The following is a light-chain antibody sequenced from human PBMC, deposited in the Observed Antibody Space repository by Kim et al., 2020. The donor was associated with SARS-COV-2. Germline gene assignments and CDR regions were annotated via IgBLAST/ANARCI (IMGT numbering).Light chain of an antibody. CDR2: SDN. V-gene: IGLV1-44*01. Sequence: GQRLTISCSGSSSNIGRSTVHWYQQLPGTAPKLLFYSDNQRPSGVPDRFSGSKSGTSASLAISGLLSEDEADYYCAAWDDSLNGVVFGGVTKLTVL. CDR1: SSNIGRST. J-gene: IGLJ2*01. CDR3: AAWDDSLNGVV.